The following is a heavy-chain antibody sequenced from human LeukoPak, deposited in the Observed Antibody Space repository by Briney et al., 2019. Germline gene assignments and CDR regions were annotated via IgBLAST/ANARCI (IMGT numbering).Heavy chain of an antibody. Sequence: GGSLRLSCAASGFIFSDDNMNWVRQAPGKGLEWVSYISSGSSTIYYADSVEGRFTISRDNAKNSLYLQMSSLRVDDTAVYYCAKAASSSWPSYYYGMDVWGQGTTVTVSS. CDR3: AKAASSSWPSYYYGMDV. CDR2: ISSGSSTI. D-gene: IGHD6-13*01. CDR1: GFIFSDDN. V-gene: IGHV3-48*01. J-gene: IGHJ6*02.